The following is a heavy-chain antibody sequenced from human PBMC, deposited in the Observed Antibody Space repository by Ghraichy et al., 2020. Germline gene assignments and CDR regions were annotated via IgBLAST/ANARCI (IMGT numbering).Heavy chain of an antibody. V-gene: IGHV4-38-2*02. Sequence: ESLNISCSVSGYSISSGYFWGWIRQPPGKGLEWIGTISHSGKTFYSPSLKSRVTISADTSKNHFSLKLSSVTAADTAVYYCVRDIGGVTTDFWGQGTLVTVSS. CDR2: ISHSGKT. CDR1: GYSISSGYF. J-gene: IGHJ4*02. D-gene: IGHD4-17*01. CDR3: VRDIGGVTTDF.